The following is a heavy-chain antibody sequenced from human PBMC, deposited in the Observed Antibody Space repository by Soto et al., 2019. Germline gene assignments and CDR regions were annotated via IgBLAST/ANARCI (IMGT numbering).Heavy chain of an antibody. CDR2: ISYDGSNK. D-gene: IGHD3-3*01. CDR3: ARDDGPSYYDFWSGYSHDYYYYGMDV. V-gene: IGHV3-30-3*01. CDR1: GFTFSSYA. Sequence: PVGSLRLSCAASGFTFSSYAMHWVRQAPGKGLEWVAVISYDGSNKYYADSVKGRFTISRDNSKNTLYLQMNSLRAEDTAVYYCARDDGPSYYDFWSGYSHDYYYYGMDVWGQGTTVTVSS. J-gene: IGHJ6*02.